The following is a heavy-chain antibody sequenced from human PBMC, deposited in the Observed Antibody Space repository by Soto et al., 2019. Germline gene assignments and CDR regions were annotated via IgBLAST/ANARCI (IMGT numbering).Heavy chain of an antibody. J-gene: IGHJ4*02. CDR1: GFTFSSDG. CDR2: IWFDGSKK. Sequence: QVQLVESGGGVVQPGRSLRLSCVASGFTFSSDGMHWVRQAPGKGLEWVAVIWFDGSKKYYADSVNGRFTISRDDSKNALFLQINSLSAEDTAVYCCARDPGATWYCFDYGGQGTLVTVSS. V-gene: IGHV3-33*01. D-gene: IGHD2-8*02. CDR3: ARDPGATWYCFDY.